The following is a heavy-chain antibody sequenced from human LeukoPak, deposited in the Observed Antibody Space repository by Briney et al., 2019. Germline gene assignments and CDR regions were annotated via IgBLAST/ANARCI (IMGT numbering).Heavy chain of an antibody. Sequence: GGSLRLSCAASGFTFDNYRMSWVRQAPGKGLECVSTVNADGGNTYYADSVKGRFTISRDNSKSTLILQMNSLRVEDTALYYCTKRVKYGGTWDHFADWGQGTLATVSS. V-gene: IGHV3-23*01. CDR3: TKRVKYGGTWDHFAD. D-gene: IGHD1-26*01. CDR1: GFTFDNYR. CDR2: VNADGGNT. J-gene: IGHJ4*02.